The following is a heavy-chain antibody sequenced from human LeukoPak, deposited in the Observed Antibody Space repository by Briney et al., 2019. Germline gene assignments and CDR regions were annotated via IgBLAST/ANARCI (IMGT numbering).Heavy chain of an antibody. CDR3: ARGRLPYGGKKAFDI. D-gene: IGHD4-23*01. V-gene: IGHV4-34*01. J-gene: IGHJ3*02. CDR1: GGSFSGYY. CDR2: INHSGST. Sequence: KTSETLSLTRAVYGGSFSGYYWSWIRQPPGKGLEWIGEINHSGSTNYNPSLKSRVTISVDTSKNQFSLKLSSVTAADTAVYYCARGRLPYGGKKAFDIWGQGTMVTVSS.